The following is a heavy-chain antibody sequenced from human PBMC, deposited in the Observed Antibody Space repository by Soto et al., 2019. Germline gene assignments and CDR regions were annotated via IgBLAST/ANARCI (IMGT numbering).Heavy chain of an antibody. CDR1: GGSISSSNW. D-gene: IGHD6-13*01. Sequence: PSETLSLTCAVSGGSISSSNWWSWVRQPPGKGLEWIGEIYHSGSTNYNPSLKSRVTISVDKSKNQFSLKLSSVTAADTAVYYCARAPLNSSSWYRHYYYGMDVWGQGTTVTVSS. CDR2: IYHSGST. J-gene: IGHJ6*02. CDR3: ARAPLNSSSWYRHYYYGMDV. V-gene: IGHV4-4*02.